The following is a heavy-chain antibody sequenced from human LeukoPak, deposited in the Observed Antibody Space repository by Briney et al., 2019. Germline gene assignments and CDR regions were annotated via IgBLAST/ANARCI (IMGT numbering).Heavy chain of an antibody. CDR3: ARAVFRDGVLDY. V-gene: IGHV1-18*01. CDR2: VSAYNGNT. J-gene: IGHJ4*02. Sequence: GASVKVSCKASGYTFTSYGISWVRQAPGRGLEWMGWVSAYNGNTNYAQKLQGRVTMTTDTSTSTAYMELRSLRSDATAVYYSARAVFRDGVLDYWGEGTLVTVSS. CDR1: GYTFTSYG. D-gene: IGHD3-3*01.